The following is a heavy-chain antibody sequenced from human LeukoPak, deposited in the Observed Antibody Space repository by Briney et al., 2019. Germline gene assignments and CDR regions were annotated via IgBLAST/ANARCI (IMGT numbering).Heavy chain of an antibody. D-gene: IGHD6-13*01. CDR3: ARGPSSNWSGLDF. J-gene: IGHJ4*02. Sequence: GGPLRLSCAASGFSFSGHWMHWARQLPGKGLVWVSRISPTGSTTSYADSVKGRFTVSRDNAKNTLYLQVNNLRAEDTAVYYCARGPSSNWSGLDFWGQGTLLTVSS. CDR1: GFSFSGHW. V-gene: IGHV3-74*01. CDR2: ISPTGSTT.